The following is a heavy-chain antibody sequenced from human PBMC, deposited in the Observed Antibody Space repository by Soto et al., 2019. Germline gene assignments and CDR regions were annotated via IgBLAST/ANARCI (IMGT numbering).Heavy chain of an antibody. CDR2: TYSRSKWYN. CDR3: ARVAESPPYYYGMDV. CDR1: GGSVSSNSAA. J-gene: IGHJ6*02. Sequence: SQTHSLTCDISGGSVSSNSAAWNWIRQSPSRGLEWLGRTYSRSKWYNDYAVSVKSRITINPATSKIQFSLQLNSVTPEDTAVYYCARVAESPPYYYGMDVWGQGPTVTVSS. V-gene: IGHV6-1*01.